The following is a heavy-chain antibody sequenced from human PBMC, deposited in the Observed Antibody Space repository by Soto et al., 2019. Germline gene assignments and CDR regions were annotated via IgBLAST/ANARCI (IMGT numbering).Heavy chain of an antibody. CDR3: ARDLPEMATTKVIYGMDV. CDR2: IIPIFGTA. Sequence: QVQLVQSGAEVKKPGSSVKVSCKASGGTFSSYAISWVRQAPGQGLEWMGGIIPIFGTADYAQKFQGRVTMTADESTSTAYMELSSLRSEDTAVYYCARDLPEMATTKVIYGMDVWGQGTTVTVYS. D-gene: IGHD5-12*01. J-gene: IGHJ6*02. CDR1: GGTFSSYA. V-gene: IGHV1-69*12.